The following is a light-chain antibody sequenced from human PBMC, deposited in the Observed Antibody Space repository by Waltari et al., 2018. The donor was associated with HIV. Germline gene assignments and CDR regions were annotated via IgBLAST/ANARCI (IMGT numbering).Light chain of an antibody. CDR3: QVWDRSTGV. J-gene: IGLJ2*01. V-gene: IGLV3-9*01. CDR1: NIRAKR. CDR2: RAS. Sequence: YDLTQPDSLSAALGQTARVPCWGYNIRAKRGRWYQQRPGQAPVTIFYRASDRTHAIPERFSASDSWNSATLTIRKAQAGDEADYYCQVWDRSTGVFGGGTKLTVL.